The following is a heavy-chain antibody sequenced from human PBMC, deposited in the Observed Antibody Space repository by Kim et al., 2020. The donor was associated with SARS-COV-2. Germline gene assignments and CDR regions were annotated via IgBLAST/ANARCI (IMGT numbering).Heavy chain of an antibody. V-gene: IGHV1-69*13. CDR3: ARDIFPGYCSSTSCYGWFDP. CDR2: IIPIFGTA. D-gene: IGHD2-2*01. Sequence: SVKVSCKASGGTFSSYASSWVRQAPGQGLEWMGGIIPIFGTANYAQKFQGRVTITADESTSTAYMELSSLRSEDTAVYYCARDIFPGYCSSTSCYGWFDPWGQGTLVTVSS. J-gene: IGHJ5*02. CDR1: GGTFSSYA.